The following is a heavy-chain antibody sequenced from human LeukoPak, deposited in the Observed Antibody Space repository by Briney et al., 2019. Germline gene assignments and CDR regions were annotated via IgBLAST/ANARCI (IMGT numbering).Heavy chain of an antibody. D-gene: IGHD3-22*01. CDR3: AKDVVGYYDSSGYKESFSRPGYYFDY. Sequence: GGSLRLSCAASGFIVSSNYMSWVRQAPGKGLEWVSVIFSSGSTYYADSVKGRFTISRDNSKNTLYLQMNSLRAEDTAVYYCAKDVVGYYDSSGYKESFSRPGYYFDYWGQGTLVTVSS. V-gene: IGHV3-53*01. J-gene: IGHJ4*02. CDR2: IFSSGST. CDR1: GFIVSSNY.